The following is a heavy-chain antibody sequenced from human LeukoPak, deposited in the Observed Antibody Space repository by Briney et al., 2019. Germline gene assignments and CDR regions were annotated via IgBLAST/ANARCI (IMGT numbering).Heavy chain of an antibody. V-gene: IGHV4-59*13. J-gene: IGHJ4*02. CDR2: IHYSGST. CDR1: GGSITNYY. D-gene: IGHD3-16*01. CDR3: ARGFGAVNRGPSFDY. Sequence: SSETLSLTCTVSGGSITNYYWSWIRQPPRKGLEWIGSIHYSGSTNYNPSLKSRVTISVDTSRNQFSLKLTSMTAADTAVYYCARGFGAVNRGPSFDYWGQGTLVTVSS.